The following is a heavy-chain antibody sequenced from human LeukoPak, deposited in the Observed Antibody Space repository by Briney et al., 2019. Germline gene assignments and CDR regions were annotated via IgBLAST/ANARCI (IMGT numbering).Heavy chain of an antibody. Sequence: SETLSLTCAVYGGSFSGYYWSWIRQPPGKGLEWIGEINHSGSTNYNPSLKSRVTISVDTSKNQFSLKLSSVTAADTAVYYCARRCYGDYRAHFDYWGQGTLVTVSS. CDR1: GGSFSGYY. J-gene: IGHJ4*02. CDR3: ARRCYGDYRAHFDY. CDR2: INHSGST. D-gene: IGHD4-17*01. V-gene: IGHV4-34*01.